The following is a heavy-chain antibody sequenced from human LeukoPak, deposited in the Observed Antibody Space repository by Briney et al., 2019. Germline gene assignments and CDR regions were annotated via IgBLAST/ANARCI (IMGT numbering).Heavy chain of an antibody. CDR1: GGSISSYY. J-gene: IGHJ4*02. D-gene: IGHD3-22*01. Sequence: PSETLSLTCTVSGGSISSYYWNWIRQPPGKGLEWSGYIYYSGSTNSSGSTNYTPSLKSRATILVDTSKNQFSLKLTSVTAADTAVYYCARGGRITMITYWGQGTLVTVSS. CDR3: ARGGRITMITY. V-gene: IGHV4-59*01. CDR2: IYYSGSTNSSGST.